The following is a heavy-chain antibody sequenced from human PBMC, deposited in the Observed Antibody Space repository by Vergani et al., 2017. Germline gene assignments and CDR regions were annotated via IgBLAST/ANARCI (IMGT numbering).Heavy chain of an antibody. J-gene: IGHJ6*03. CDR3: AKAGGGTHRDYYYYYYMDV. CDR1: GFTFSSYG. Sequence: QVQLVESGGGVVQPGRSLRLSCAASGFTFSSYGMHWVRQAPGKGLEWVAVIWYDGSNKYYADSVKGRFTISRDNSKNTLYLQMNSLRAEDTAVYYCAKAGGGTHRDYYYYYYMDVWGKGTTVTVSS. D-gene: IGHD1-26*01. V-gene: IGHV3-33*06. CDR2: IWYDGSNK.